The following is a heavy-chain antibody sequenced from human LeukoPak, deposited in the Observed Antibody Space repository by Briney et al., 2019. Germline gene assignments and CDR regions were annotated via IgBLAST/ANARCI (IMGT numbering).Heavy chain of an antibody. Sequence: SETLSLTCTVSGGSISSGSYYWSWIRQPAGKGLEWIGRIYTSGSTNYNPSLKRRVTISVDTSKNQFSLKLSSVTAADTAVYYCARSHYDFWSGYRGFDYWGQGTLVTVSS. CDR2: IYTSGST. D-gene: IGHD3-3*01. CDR3: ARSHYDFWSGYRGFDY. V-gene: IGHV4-61*02. CDR1: GGSISSGSYY. J-gene: IGHJ4*02.